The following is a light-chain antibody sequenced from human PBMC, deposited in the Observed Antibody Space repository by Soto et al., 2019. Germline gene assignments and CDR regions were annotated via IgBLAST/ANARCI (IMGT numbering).Light chain of an antibody. CDR3: QQSYSIPYT. CDR1: QSINSY. V-gene: IGKV1-39*01. CDR2: AAS. J-gene: IGKJ2*01. Sequence: DIQMTQSPSSLSASVGDRVTITCRASQSINSYLNWYQQKPGTAPKLLIYAASSLQRGVPSRFRGSGSGTGFTLTISSLQPEDFATYYCQQSYSIPYTFGQGTKLEIK.